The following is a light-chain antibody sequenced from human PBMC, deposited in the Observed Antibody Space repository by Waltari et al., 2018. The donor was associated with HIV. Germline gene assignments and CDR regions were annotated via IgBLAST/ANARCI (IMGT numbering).Light chain of an antibody. CDR2: KVS. V-gene: IGKV2-30*01. CDR1: QSLVYSDGNTS. J-gene: IGKJ2*03. Sequence: DVVMTQSPLSLPVTLGQPASISCRSSQSLVYSDGNTSLNWLQQRPGQSPRRLIYKVSNRDSGFPDRFSGSGSGTDSTLKISRVEAEDVGVYYCMQGTHWPPYSFGQGTKLEIK. CDR3: MQGTHWPPYS.